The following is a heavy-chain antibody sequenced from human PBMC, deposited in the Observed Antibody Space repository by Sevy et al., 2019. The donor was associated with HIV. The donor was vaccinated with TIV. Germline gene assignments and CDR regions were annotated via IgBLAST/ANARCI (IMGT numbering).Heavy chain of an antibody. CDR3: AQADYGDLPGFDY. J-gene: IGHJ4*02. V-gene: IGHV3-23*01. CDR2: ISGSGGST. D-gene: IGHD4-17*01. CDR1: GFTFSSYA. Sequence: GGSLRLSCAASGFTFSSYAMSWVRQAPGKGLEWVSAISGSGGSTYYVDSVKGRFTISRDNCKNTLYLQMNSLRAEDTAVYYCAQADYGDLPGFDYWGQGSLVTVSS.